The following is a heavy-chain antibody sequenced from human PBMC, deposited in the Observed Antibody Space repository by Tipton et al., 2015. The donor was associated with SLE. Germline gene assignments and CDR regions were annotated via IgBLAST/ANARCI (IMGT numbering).Heavy chain of an antibody. CDR1: GDSISNYY. V-gene: IGHV4-4*07. Sequence: TLSLTCTVSGDSISNYYWSWIRQPAGKGLEWIGRVLTSGRTTYNPSLKSRVTMSVDTSKNQFSLKLRSVTAADTATYYCARDAKRALDIWGQGTMVTVSS. CDR2: VLTSGRT. J-gene: IGHJ3*02. CDR3: ARDAKRALDI. D-gene: IGHD4/OR15-4a*01.